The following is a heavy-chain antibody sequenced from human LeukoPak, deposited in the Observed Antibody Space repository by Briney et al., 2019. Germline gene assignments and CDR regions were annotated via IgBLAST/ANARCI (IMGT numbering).Heavy chain of an antibody. D-gene: IGHD4-11*01. CDR1: GFTVSSNY. J-gene: IGHJ4*02. V-gene: IGHV3-21*01. Sequence: GGSLRLSCAASGFTVSSNYMSWVRQAPGKGLEWVSSISSSSSYIYYADSVKGRFTISRDNAKNSLYLQMNSLRAEDTAVYYCARGSRDDYSNPPFDHWGQGTLVTVSS. CDR2: ISSSSSYI. CDR3: ARGSRDDYSNPPFDH.